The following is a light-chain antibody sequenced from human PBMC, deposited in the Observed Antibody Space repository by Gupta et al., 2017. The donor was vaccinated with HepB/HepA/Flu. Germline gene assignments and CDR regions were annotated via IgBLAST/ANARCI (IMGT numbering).Light chain of an antibody. CDR3: CSYAGSYTLVV. CDR1: SSDVGCTNY. Sequence: QSALTPPRSVSGSPGQSVTISCNGTSSDVGCTNYVSWYQLYPGKVPKLMIYDVNTRPSGVPDRFSGSKSANTASLTISGLQADDEADYYCCSYAGSYTLVVFGGGTKLTVL. J-gene: IGLJ2*01. V-gene: IGLV2-11*01. CDR2: DVN.